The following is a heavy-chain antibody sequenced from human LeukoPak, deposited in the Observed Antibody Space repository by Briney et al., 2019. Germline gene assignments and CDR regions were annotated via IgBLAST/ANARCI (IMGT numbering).Heavy chain of an antibody. V-gene: IGHV3-48*02. CDR3: ARWGYGVDDDPFYT. CDR1: GLTLTSYR. J-gene: IGHJ3*02. D-gene: IGHD4-17*01. CDR2: ISSSTNNI. Sequence: PGGSLRLSCAACGLTLTSYRMNCVRQAPGKGLEWVSYISSSTNNIYYADSVKGRFTISRDNAKNSLFLQMNSLRDEDTAVYYCARWGYGVDDDPFYTSGQGKMVTVSS.